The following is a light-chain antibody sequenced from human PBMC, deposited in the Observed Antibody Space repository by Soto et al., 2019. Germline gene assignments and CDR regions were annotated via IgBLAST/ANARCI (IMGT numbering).Light chain of an antibody. J-gene: IGKJ5*01. CDR3: QQRSNRPPIT. Sequence: DIVMSQSPATMCLSPGERATLSCRASQSVSSYLPWYQQKPGQAPRLLIYDASNRATGIPARFSGSGSCTDFTLTISSLEPEDFSVYYCQQRSNRPPITFGQGTRLAI. CDR1: QSVSSY. CDR2: DAS. V-gene: IGKV3-11*01.